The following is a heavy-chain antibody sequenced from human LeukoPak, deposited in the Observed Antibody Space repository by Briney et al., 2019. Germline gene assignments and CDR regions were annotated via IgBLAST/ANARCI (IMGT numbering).Heavy chain of an antibody. CDR2: ISSSSSYI. CDR1: GFTFSSYG. CDR3: ARGGTRWLQLFDY. Sequence: PGGSLRLSYAASGFTFSSYGMNWVRQAPGKGLEWVSSISSSSSYIYYADSVKGRFTISRDNAKNSLYLQMNSLRAEDTAVYYCARGGTRWLQLFDYWGQGTLVTVSS. J-gene: IGHJ4*02. V-gene: IGHV3-21*01. D-gene: IGHD5-24*01.